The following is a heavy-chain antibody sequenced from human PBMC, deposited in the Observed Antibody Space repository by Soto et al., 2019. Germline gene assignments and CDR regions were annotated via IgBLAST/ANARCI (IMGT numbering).Heavy chain of an antibody. CDR1: GGTFSSYA. Sequence: ASVKVSCKASGGTFSSYAISWVRQAPGQGLEWMGWINPNSGGTNYAQKFQGRVTMTRDTSISTAYMELSRLRSDDTAVYYCASLTYYYGMDVWGQGTTVTVSS. CDR3: ASLTYYYGMDV. CDR2: INPNSGGT. V-gene: IGHV1-2*02. J-gene: IGHJ6*02. D-gene: IGHD7-27*01.